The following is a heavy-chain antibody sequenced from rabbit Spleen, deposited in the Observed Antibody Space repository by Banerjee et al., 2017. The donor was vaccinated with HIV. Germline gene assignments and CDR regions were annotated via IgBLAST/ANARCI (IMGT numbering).Heavy chain of an antibody. V-gene: IGHV1S40*01. D-gene: IGHD8-1*01. CDR2: IDAGSSGFT. J-gene: IGHJ6*01. CDR1: GVSFSANSY. CDR3: ARDTGSSFSTYGMDL. Sequence: QSLEESGGDLVKPGASLTLTCTASGVSFSANSYMCWVRQAPGKGLEWIACIDAGSSGFTYFASWAKGRFTISKTSSTAVTLQMTRLTAADTATYFCARDTGSSFSTYGMDLWGPGTLVTVS.